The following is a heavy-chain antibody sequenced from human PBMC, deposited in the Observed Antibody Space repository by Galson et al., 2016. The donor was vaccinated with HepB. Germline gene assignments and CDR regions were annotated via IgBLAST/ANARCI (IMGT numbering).Heavy chain of an antibody. J-gene: IGHJ4*02. CDR1: GGTFSRYA. Sequence: SVKVSCKASGGTFSRYAISWVRQAPGQGLEWMGGIIPIFGTANSAQRFQGRVTITADESTNTVYIKLSSLGSEDTAVYYCGREGGWEVHLYYFNSWGQGTLVTVSS. CDR3: GREGGWEVHLYYFNS. V-gene: IGHV1-69*13. CDR2: IIPIFGTA. D-gene: IGHD1-26*01.